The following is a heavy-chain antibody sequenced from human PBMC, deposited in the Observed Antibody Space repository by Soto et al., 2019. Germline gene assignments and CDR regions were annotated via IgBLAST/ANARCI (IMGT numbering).Heavy chain of an antibody. V-gene: IGHV4-34*01. CDR1: GGSFSGYY. J-gene: IGHJ6*03. Sequence: SETLSLTCAVYGGSFSGYYWSWIRQPPGKGLEWIGEINHSGSTNYNPSLKSRVTISVDTSKNQFSLKPSSVTAADTAVYYCARTMTMVGVVIPRCYMDVWGKGTTVTVSS. CDR2: INHSGST. D-gene: IGHD3-3*01. CDR3: ARTMTMVGVVIPRCYMDV.